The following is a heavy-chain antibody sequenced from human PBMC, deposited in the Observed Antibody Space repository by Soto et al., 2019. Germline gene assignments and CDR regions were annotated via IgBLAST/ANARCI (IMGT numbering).Heavy chain of an antibody. CDR1: GVTFSNAW. D-gene: IGHD2-15*01. J-gene: IGHJ3*02. V-gene: IGHV3-15*01. CDR3: TTDHIYCSGGSCYSLDAFDI. Sequence: GGSLRLSCAASGVTFSNAWMSWVRQAPGKGLEWVGRIKSKTDGGTTDYAAPVKGRFTISRDDSKNTLYLQMNSLKTEDTAVYYCTTDHIYCSGGSCYSLDAFDIWGQGTMVTVSS. CDR2: IKSKTDGGTT.